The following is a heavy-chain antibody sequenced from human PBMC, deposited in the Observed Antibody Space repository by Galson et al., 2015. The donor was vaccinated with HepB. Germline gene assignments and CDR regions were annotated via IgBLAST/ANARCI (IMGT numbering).Heavy chain of an antibody. D-gene: IGHD4-11*01. CDR3: ARGLGSNYGGGDY. J-gene: IGHJ4*02. CDR2: IKQDGSET. Sequence: SLRLSCAASGFTFSSYSMNWVRQAPGKGLEWVANIKQDGSETYYVDSVKGRFTISRDNAENSLYLQMNSLRAEDTAVYYCARGLGSNYGGGDYWGQGTLVTVSS. CDR1: GFTFSSYS. V-gene: IGHV3-7*01.